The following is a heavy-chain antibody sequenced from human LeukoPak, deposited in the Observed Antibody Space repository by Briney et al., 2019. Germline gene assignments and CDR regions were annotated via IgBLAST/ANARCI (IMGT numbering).Heavy chain of an antibody. CDR3: ARDLTYSGYDQVDY. CDR1: GYTFTGYY. CDR2: INPNSGGT. V-gene: IGHV1-2*06. Sequence: ASVKVSCKASGYTFTGYYMHWVRQAPGQGLEWMGRINPNSGGTNYAQKFQGRVTMTRDTSISTAYMELSRLRSDDTAVYHCARDLTYSGYDQVDYWGQGTLVTVSS. D-gene: IGHD5-12*01. J-gene: IGHJ4*02.